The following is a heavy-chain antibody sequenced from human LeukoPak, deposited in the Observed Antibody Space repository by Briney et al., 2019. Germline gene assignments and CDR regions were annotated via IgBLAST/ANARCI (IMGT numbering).Heavy chain of an antibody. CDR1: GYTLTELS. CDR2: FDPEDGET. D-gene: IGHD2-2*01. CDR3: AAGYCSSTSCYAPHHDAFDI. J-gene: IGHJ3*02. Sequence: ASVKVSRKVSGYTLTELSMHWVRQAPGKGLEWMGGFDPEDGETIYAQKFQGRVTMTEDTSTDTAYMELSSLRSEDTAVYYCAAGYCSSTSCYAPHHDAFDIWGQGTMVTVSS. V-gene: IGHV1-24*01.